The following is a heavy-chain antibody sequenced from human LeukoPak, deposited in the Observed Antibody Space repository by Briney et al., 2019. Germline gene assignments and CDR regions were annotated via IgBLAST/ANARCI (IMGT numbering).Heavy chain of an antibody. CDR3: ARGGYYGDYAAY. D-gene: IGHD4-17*01. V-gene: IGHV4-34*01. Sequence: SETLSLTCAVYGGSFSGYYWSWIRQPPGKGLEWIGEINHSGSTNYNPSLKSRVTISVDRSKNQFSLKLSSVTAADTAVYYCARGGYYGDYAAYWGQGTLVTVPS. CDR1: GGSFSGYY. J-gene: IGHJ4*02. CDR2: INHSGST.